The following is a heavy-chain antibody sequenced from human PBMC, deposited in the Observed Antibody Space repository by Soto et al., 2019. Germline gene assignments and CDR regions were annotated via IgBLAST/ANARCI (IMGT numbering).Heavy chain of an antibody. V-gene: IGHV4-4*02. CDR1: GDSVSSPYY. J-gene: IGHJ4*02. CDR2: AFNTGTT. Sequence: QVQLQESGPGLVKPSGTLSLTCAVSGDSVSSPYYWCWVRQPPGKGLEGIGEAFNTGTTSYNPSLRSRVTISMDKSINQFSLDLSSVTAADTAVYYCARSAGWYAVHSWGPGTLVIVSS. D-gene: IGHD6-19*01. CDR3: ARSAGWYAVHS.